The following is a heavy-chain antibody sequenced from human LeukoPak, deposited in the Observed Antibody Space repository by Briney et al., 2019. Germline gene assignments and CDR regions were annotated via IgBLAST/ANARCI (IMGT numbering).Heavy chain of an antibody. CDR1: VSTFSTSH. J-gene: IGHJ4*02. Sequence: PLASVKVSCKASVSTFSTSHINWVRQAPGQGLEWMGWTNGYNGNRHYAQKFQDRVTMTTDTSTATAYMELRSLTSDDTAVYYCARTRGYDYVWGSFLGWGQGTLVTVSS. V-gene: IGHV1-18*01. D-gene: IGHD3-16*01. CDR2: TNGYNGNR. CDR3: ARTRGYDYVWGSFLG.